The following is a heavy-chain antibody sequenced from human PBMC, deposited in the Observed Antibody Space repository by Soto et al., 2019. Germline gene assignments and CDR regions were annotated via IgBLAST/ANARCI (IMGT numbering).Heavy chain of an antibody. V-gene: IGHV5-10-1*01. J-gene: IGHJ4*02. D-gene: IGHD6-25*01. CDR2: IDPSDSYT. CDR3: ARHLAATLAY. Sequence: GESLKISCKGSGYSFTSYWISWVRQMPGKGLEWMGMIDPSDSYTNYSPSFQGHVTISADKSISTAYLQWSSLKASATAMYYCARHLAATLAYWGQGTLVTVSS. CDR1: GYSFTSYW.